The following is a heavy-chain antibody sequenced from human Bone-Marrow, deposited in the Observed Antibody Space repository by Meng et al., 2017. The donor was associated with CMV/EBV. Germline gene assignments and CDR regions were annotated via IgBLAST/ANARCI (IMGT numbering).Heavy chain of an antibody. CDR3: ARDLGGRGGY. V-gene: IGHV3-23*01. J-gene: IGHJ4*02. Sequence: LSCAASGFTFSSYAMSWVRQAPGKGLEWVSGINGGGGNTYYADSVKGRFTISRDNSKNTLYLQMNSLRAEDTAVYYCARDLGGRGGYWGQGTLVTVSS. CDR1: GFTFSSYA. CDR2: INGGGGNT. D-gene: IGHD1-1*01.